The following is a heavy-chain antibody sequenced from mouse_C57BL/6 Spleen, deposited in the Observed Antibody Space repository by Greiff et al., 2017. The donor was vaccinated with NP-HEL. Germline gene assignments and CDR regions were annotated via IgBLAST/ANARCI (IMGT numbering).Heavy chain of an antibody. CDR2: IYPGGGYT. CDR3: ARSSYYSNYDYYAMDD. V-gene: IGHV1-63*01. Sequence: VQLQQSGAELVRPGTSVKMSCKASGYTFTNYWIGWAKQRPGHGLEWIGDIYPGGGYTNYNEKFKGKATLTADKSSSTAYMQFSSLTSEDSAIYYCARSSYYSNYDYYAMDDWGQGTSVTVSS. J-gene: IGHJ4*01. CDR1: GYTFTNYW. D-gene: IGHD2-5*01.